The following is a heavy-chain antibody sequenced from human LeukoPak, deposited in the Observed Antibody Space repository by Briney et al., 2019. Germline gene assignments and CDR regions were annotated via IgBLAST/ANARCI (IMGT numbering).Heavy chain of an antibody. CDR3: ARDDSFQFDS. J-gene: IGHJ4*02. D-gene: IGHD5-18*01. Sequence: ASVKVSCKASGYTFTAYYMHWVRQAPGQGLEWMGWINPNTGGTNYAQKFQGRVTMTRATSISTAYMELSSLTSDDTAVYFCARDDSFQFDSWGQGTLVTVSS. V-gene: IGHV1-2*02. CDR2: INPNTGGT. CDR1: GYTFTAYY.